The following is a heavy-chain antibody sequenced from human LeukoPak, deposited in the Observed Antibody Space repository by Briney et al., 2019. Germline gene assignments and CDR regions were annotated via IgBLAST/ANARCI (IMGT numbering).Heavy chain of an antibody. D-gene: IGHD3-10*01. V-gene: IGHV3-48*01. CDR1: EFSLGAYA. Sequence: PGGSLRLSCVASEFSLGAYAMNWVRQAPGKGLEWVSYISASSSATYYAESVKGRFTISRDNSKNTLNLQMNSLRAEDTAVYYCARDRYYGSGSYSFDYWGQGTLVTVSS. J-gene: IGHJ4*02. CDR3: ARDRYYGSGSYSFDY. CDR2: ISASSSAT.